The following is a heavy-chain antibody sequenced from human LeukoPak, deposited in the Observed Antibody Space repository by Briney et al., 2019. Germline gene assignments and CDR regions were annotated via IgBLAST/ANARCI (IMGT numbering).Heavy chain of an antibody. J-gene: IGHJ4*02. V-gene: IGHV3-48*03. CDR3: ARAPYSAYVAY. CDR2: ISSSGSNK. D-gene: IGHD5-12*01. Sequence: GGALRLSCAASGVTFSSYEMNWVRLAPGKRLEWVSYISSSGSNKYYADSVKGRFTIYRDNAKNSLYLKMSSLRAEDTAVYYCARAPYSAYVAYWGQGTLVTVSS. CDR1: GVTFSSYE.